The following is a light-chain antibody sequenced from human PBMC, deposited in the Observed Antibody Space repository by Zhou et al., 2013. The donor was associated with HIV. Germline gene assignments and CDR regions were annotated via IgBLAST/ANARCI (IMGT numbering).Light chain of an antibody. CDR1: EDIKKS. CDR3: QQVHSYPVS. Sequence: DVQLTQSPPYLSASVGDRVTITCRASEDIKKSLNWYQQRPGRPPKLLMFAAATLQSGVPSRYSGRGSGTEFSLTITSLQPDDFATYFCQQVHSYPVSFGGGTTVAIK. J-gene: IGKJ4*01. V-gene: IGKV1-9*01. CDR2: AAA.